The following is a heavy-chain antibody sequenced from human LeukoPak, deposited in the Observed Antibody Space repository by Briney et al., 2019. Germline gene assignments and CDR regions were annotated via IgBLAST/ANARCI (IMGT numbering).Heavy chain of an antibody. CDR3: AKDGPSSPSNFYYYYAMDV. Sequence: GGSLRLSCAASGFTFNSYTMYWVRQAPGKGLGWGSAINSHDGSTFYADSVKGRFTISRDNSKNKLYLQMNSLKVGATAVYYCAKDGPSSPSNFYYYYAMDVWGKGTAVTVSS. CDR2: INSHDGST. V-gene: IGHV3-23*01. D-gene: IGHD2-2*01. J-gene: IGHJ6*04. CDR1: GFTFNSYT.